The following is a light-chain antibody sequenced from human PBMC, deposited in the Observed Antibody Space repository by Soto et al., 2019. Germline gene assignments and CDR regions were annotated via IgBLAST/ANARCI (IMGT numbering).Light chain of an antibody. Sequence: QSVLTQPASVSGSPGQSITISGTGTSRDVGRYNYVSWYQHYPDKAPKLIIYDVTSRPSGVSDRFSGSKSGNTASLTISGLQPEDEAHYYCSSFTLSTYVFGSGTKVTV. J-gene: IGLJ1*01. CDR3: SSFTLSTYV. CDR1: SRDVGRYNY. CDR2: DVT. V-gene: IGLV2-14*01.